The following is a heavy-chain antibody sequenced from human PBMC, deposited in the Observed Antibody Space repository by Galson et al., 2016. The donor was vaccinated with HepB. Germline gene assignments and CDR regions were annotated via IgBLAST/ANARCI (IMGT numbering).Heavy chain of an antibody. CDR1: GFIFSRYS. D-gene: IGHD5-18*01. V-gene: IGHV3-48*02. CDR2: IVSGSDTI. Sequence: SLRLSCAASGFIFSRYSMNWVRQAPGKGLEWVSYIVSGSDTIYYADSVKGQFTISRDNAKNSLYLQMIGLRDEDTAVYYCARGQDTSVEIYYYSMDVWGQGTTVTVSS. CDR3: ARGQDTSVEIYYYSMDV. J-gene: IGHJ6*02.